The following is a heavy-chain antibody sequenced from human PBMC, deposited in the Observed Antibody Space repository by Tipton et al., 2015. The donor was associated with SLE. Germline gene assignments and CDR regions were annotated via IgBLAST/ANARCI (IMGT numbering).Heavy chain of an antibody. CDR3: ARENHYYDSSGYYYGYYFDY. D-gene: IGHD3-22*01. CDR1: GGSISSHY. V-gene: IGHV4-59*11. CDR2: IYYSGST. Sequence: TLSLTCSVSGGSISSHYWTWIRQPPGKRLEWIGYIYYSGSTKNNPSLKSRVTISVDTSKNQFSLKLGSVTAADTAVYYCARENHYYDSSGYYYGYYFDYWGQGTLVTVSS. J-gene: IGHJ4*02.